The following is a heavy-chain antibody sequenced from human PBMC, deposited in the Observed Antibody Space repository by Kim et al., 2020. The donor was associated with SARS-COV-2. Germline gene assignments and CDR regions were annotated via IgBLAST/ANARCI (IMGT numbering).Heavy chain of an antibody. CDR2: INHSGST. CDR1: GGSFSGYY. V-gene: IGHV4-34*01. Sequence: SETLSLTCAVYGGSFSGYYWSWIRQPPGKGLEWIGEINHSGSTNYNPSLKSRVTISVDTSKNQFSLKLSSVTAADTAVYYCARGGYYYDSSGYYLWGQRTLVTVSS. D-gene: IGHD3-22*01. CDR3: ARGGYYYDSSGYYL. J-gene: IGHJ5*02.